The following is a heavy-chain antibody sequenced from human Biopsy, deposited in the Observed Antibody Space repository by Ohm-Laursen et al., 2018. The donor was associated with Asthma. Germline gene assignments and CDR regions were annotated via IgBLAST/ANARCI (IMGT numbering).Heavy chain of an antibody. Sequence: TLSLTCTVSYGSITSGGYYWSWIRQHPGKGLEWIGYIYYSGSTYYNPSLKSRVTISVDTSKNQFSLKLSSVTAADTAVYYCARFRSDQTGYGDYYYYGMDVRGQGTTVTVSS. D-gene: IGHD4-17*01. CDR2: IYYSGST. CDR1: YGSITSGGYY. CDR3: ARFRSDQTGYGDYYYYGMDV. J-gene: IGHJ6*02. V-gene: IGHV4-31*03.